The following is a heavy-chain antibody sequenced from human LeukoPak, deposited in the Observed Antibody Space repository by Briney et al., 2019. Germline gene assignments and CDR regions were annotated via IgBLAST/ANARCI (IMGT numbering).Heavy chain of an antibody. D-gene: IGHD2/OR15-2a*01. J-gene: IGHJ4*02. Sequence: GGSLRLSCAASGFTFNSYSMNWVRQAPGKGLEWVSSITSSGRYIYYADSVKGRFTISRDNSENSLYLQMDSLTAGDTAVYYCTRKGSQWDFLVDYWGQGTRVAVSP. CDR2: ITSSGRYI. V-gene: IGHV3-21*01. CDR1: GFTFNSYS. CDR3: TRKGSQWDFLVDY.